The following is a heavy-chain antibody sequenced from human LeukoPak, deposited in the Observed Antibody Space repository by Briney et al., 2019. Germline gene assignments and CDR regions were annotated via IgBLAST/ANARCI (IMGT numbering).Heavy chain of an antibody. CDR2: IKQDGSEI. CDR1: GFTFSTYW. Sequence: GGSLRLSCAASGFTFSTYWMSWVRQAPGKGLEWVANIKQDGSEIYYVDSVKGRFTISRDNSKNSLYLQMNSLRTEDTALYYCVKDISPLGGRGGFFDYWGQGTLVTVSS. J-gene: IGHJ4*02. D-gene: IGHD3-16*01. CDR3: VKDISPLGGRGGFFDY. V-gene: IGHV3-7*05.